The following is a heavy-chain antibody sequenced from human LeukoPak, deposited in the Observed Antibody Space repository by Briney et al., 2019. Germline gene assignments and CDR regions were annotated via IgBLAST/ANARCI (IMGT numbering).Heavy chain of an antibody. Sequence: PGGSLRLSCAASGLTISNYWMHWVRQVPGKGLVWVSRINCEGSSISYADSVKGRFTISRDNAKNTLNLQMNSLRAEDTAVYYCARGRGVSLDYWGQGALVTVSS. CDR2: INCEGSSI. CDR3: ARGRGVSLDY. D-gene: IGHD3-10*01. V-gene: IGHV3-74*01. CDR1: GLTISNYW. J-gene: IGHJ4*02.